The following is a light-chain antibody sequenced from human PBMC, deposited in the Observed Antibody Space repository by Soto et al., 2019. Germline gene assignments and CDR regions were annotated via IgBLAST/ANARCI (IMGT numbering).Light chain of an antibody. Sequence: EIVMTQSPVTLSVSPGERVTLSCRASQSVSSNLAWYQQKPGQAPSLLIYGAFTRATGIPARFSGTGSGTEFTLTISRLEPEDFAVSYCQQYGSSLWTFGQGTKVDIK. CDR1: QSVSSN. J-gene: IGKJ1*01. V-gene: IGKV3-15*01. CDR2: GAF. CDR3: QQYGSSLWT.